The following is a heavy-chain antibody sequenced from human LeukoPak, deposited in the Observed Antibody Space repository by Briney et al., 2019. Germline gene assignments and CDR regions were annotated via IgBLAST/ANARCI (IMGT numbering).Heavy chain of an antibody. CDR1: GGSISSYY. Sequence: SETLSLTCTVSGGSISSYYWSWIRQPAGKGLEWIGRIYTSGSTNYDPSLKSRVTMSVDTSKNQFSLKLSSVTAADTAVYYCAGELQWLDNPLEYWGQGTLVTVSS. CDR3: AGELQWLDNPLEY. V-gene: IGHV4-4*07. J-gene: IGHJ4*02. D-gene: IGHD6-19*01. CDR2: IYTSGST.